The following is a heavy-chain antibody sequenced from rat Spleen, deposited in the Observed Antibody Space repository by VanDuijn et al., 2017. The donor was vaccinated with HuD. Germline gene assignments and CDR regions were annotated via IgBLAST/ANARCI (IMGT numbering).Heavy chain of an antibody. D-gene: IGHD1-11*01. V-gene: IGHV5-25*01. Sequence: EVQLVASGGDLVQPGRSMRLSCAALGFTFSNYYMAWVRQAPTKGLEWIASISSDGDNTYYRDSVKGRFTISRDNAKNTQYLQMDSLRSEDTATYYCARHGGLRNWFAYWGQGTLVTVSS. CDR3: ARHGGLRNWFAY. CDR2: ISSDGDNT. J-gene: IGHJ3*01. CDR1: GFTFSNYY.